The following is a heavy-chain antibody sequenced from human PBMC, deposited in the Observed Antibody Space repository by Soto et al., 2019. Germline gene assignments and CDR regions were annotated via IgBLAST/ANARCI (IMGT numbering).Heavy chain of an antibody. Sequence: ASVKVSCKASGYTFTSYAMHWVRQAPGQRLEWMGWINAGNGNTKYSQKFQGRVTITRDTSASTAYMELSSLRSEDTAVYYCARDHYGSGSYYLNWFDPWGQGTLVTVSS. CDR3: ARDHYGSGSYYLNWFDP. V-gene: IGHV1-3*01. CDR1: GYTFTSYA. J-gene: IGHJ5*02. D-gene: IGHD3-10*01. CDR2: INAGNGNT.